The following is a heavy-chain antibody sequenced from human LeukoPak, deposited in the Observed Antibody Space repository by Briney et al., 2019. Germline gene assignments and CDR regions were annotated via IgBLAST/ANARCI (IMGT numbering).Heavy chain of an antibody. Sequence: QSSETLSLTCAVYGGSFSGYYWSWIRQPPGKGLEWIGEINHSGSTNYNPSLKSRVTISVDTSKNQFSLKLSSVTAADTAVYYCAREVLWDSGPGVYYFDYWGRGTLVTVSS. CDR2: INHSGST. J-gene: IGHJ4*02. V-gene: IGHV4-34*01. CDR1: GGSFSGYY. D-gene: IGHD5-12*01. CDR3: AREVLWDSGPGVYYFDY.